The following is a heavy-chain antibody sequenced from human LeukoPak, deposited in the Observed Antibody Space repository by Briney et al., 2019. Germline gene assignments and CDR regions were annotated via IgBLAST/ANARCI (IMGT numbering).Heavy chain of an antibody. Sequence: GGSLRLSCAASGFTFSSYGMHWVRQAPGKGLEWVAVIWYDGSNKYYADSVKGRFTISRDNSKNTLYLQMNSLRAEDTAVYYCAKDRSYCSGGSCYSWFDPWGQGTLVTVSS. V-gene: IGHV3-33*06. CDR1: GFTFSSYG. CDR3: AKDRSYCSGGSCYSWFDP. J-gene: IGHJ5*02. CDR2: IWYDGSNK. D-gene: IGHD2-15*01.